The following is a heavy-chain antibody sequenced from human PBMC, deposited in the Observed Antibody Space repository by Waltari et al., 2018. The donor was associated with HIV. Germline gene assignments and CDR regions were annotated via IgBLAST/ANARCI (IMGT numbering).Heavy chain of an antibody. Sequence: QLQMQESGPGLVKPSETLSLTCSVSGDSISDTPFYWGWIRQPPGKGLEWIGSISYTGTTKHKASLVSRVIVSVDTPKNQFSLHLRAVTAADTAVYYCVRHLVYGSVPSAIRTFDNWGQGTLVTVSS. CDR3: VRHLVYGSVPSAIRTFDN. D-gene: IGHD3-10*01. CDR1: GDSISDTPFY. J-gene: IGHJ4*02. V-gene: IGHV4-39*01. CDR2: ISYTGTT.